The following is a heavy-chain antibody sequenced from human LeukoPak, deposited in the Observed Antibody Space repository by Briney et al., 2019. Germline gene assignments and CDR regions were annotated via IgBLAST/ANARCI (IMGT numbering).Heavy chain of an antibody. Sequence: PSETLSRTCSVSGASTTSYYWNWIRQAPGRGLEWIGYIYSDGTTSYSPSLRSRVTISIDTSRNQFSLKLSSVTAADAAVYYCARDTRSYDTSGYYYFDYWGQGALVTVSS. CDR2: IYSDGTT. V-gene: IGHV4-59*01. CDR1: GASTTSYY. J-gene: IGHJ4*02. D-gene: IGHD3-22*01. CDR3: ARDTRSYDTSGYYYFDY.